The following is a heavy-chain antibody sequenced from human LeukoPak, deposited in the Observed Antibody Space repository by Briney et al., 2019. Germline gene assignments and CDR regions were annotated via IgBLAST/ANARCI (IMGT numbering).Heavy chain of an antibody. CDR3: ARDFRCNYFDS. CDR2: INSNLGDT. CDR1: GYPFRPYD. V-gene: IGHV1-2*02. Sequence: GASVKVSCKACGYPFRPYDMNCVRQAPGQGFEWMGWINSNLGDTSYAQKFQGRVTMNRDTSISTAYMELSRLTSDDTAMYYCARDFRCNYFDSWVQGTLVTVSS. J-gene: IGHJ4*02.